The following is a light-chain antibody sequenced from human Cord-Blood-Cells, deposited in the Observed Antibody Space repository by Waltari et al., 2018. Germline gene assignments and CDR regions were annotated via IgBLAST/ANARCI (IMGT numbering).Light chain of an antibody. CDR3: SSYTSSSTLV. J-gene: IGLJ1*01. Sequence: QSALTQPASVSGSPGQSITISCTGTSSDVGGYNYVSWYQQHPGKAPKLMIYEVSNRPSRVSNRFSGTKSGNTASLTSSGLQAEDEADYYCSSYTSSSTLVFGTGTKVTVL. V-gene: IGLV2-14*01. CDR2: EVS. CDR1: SSDVGGYNY.